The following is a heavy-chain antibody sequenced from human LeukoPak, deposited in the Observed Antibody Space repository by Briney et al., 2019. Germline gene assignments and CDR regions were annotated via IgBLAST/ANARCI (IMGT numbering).Heavy chain of an antibody. V-gene: IGHV3-23*01. CDR3: AKMQGYFDF. Sequence: GGSLRLSCAASGFTFTSQGMAWVRQAPAKGLEGVSAITGSGDNTYYADSVKGRFTISRNNSKNTLYLQMNSLSAEDTAVYYCAKMQGYFDFWGRGTLVTVSS. CDR1: GFTFTSQG. CDR2: ITGSGDNT. J-gene: IGHJ2*01.